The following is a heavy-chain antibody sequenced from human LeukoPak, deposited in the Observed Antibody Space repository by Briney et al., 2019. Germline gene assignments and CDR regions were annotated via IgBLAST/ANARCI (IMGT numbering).Heavy chain of an antibody. Sequence: SVKVSCKASGYTFTSYYMHWVRQAPGQGLEWMGGIIPIFGTANYAQKFQGRVTITADKSTSTAYMELSSLRSEDTAVYYCAREICSGGSCYPYYWGQGTLVTVSS. CDR1: GYTFTSYY. J-gene: IGHJ4*02. CDR3: AREICSGGSCYPYY. V-gene: IGHV1-69*06. D-gene: IGHD2-15*01. CDR2: IIPIFGTA.